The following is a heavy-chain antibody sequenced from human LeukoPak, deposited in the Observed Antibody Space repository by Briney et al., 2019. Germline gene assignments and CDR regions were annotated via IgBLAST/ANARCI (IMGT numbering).Heavy chain of an antibody. V-gene: IGHV3-30-3*01. Sequence: GGSLRLSCAASGFTFSSFAMHWVRQAPDKGLEWVAVISYDGTNKDYAGSVKGRFTMSRDNSKNTLYLQMNSLRLEDTALYYCARDGNSGWYTGENYYYYGMDVWGQGTTVTVSS. CDR2: ISYDGTNK. CDR1: GFTFSSFA. J-gene: IGHJ6*02. D-gene: IGHD6-19*01. CDR3: ARDGNSGWYTGENYYYYGMDV.